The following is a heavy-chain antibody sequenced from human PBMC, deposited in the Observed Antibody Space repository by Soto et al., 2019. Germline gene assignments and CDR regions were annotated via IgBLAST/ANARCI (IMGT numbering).Heavy chain of an antibody. J-gene: IGHJ6*02. CDR1: GFTFSSYS. CDR2: ISSSSSTI. Sequence: PGGSLRLSCAASGFTFSSYSMNWVRQAPGKGLEWVSYISSSSSTIYYADSVKGRFTISRDNAKNSLYLQMNGLRDEDTAVYYCAREHCSGGSCYSVSYYYYGMDVWGQGTTVTVSS. D-gene: IGHD2-15*01. V-gene: IGHV3-48*02. CDR3: AREHCSGGSCYSVSYYYYGMDV.